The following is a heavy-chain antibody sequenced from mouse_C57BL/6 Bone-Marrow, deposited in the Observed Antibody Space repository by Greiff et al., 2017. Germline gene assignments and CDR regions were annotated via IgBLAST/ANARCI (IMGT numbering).Heavy chain of an antibody. CDR2: IRNKANGYTK. V-gene: IGHV7-3*01. J-gene: IGHJ2*01. CDR3: ARYKGNSGFYSYYFDY. D-gene: IGHD2-1*01. CDR1: GFTFTDYY. Sequence: VMLVESGGGLVQPGGSLRLSCAASGFTFTDYYMSWVRQPPGKGLEWLGFIRNKANGYTKEYSASVKGRFTISRDNSQSILYLQMNALRAEDSATYYCARYKGNSGFYSYYFDYWGQGTTLTVSS.